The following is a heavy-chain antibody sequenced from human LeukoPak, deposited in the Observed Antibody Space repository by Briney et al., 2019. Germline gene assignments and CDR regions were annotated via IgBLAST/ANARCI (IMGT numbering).Heavy chain of an antibody. CDR2: IIPIFGTA. Sequence: GASVKVSCKASGGTFSSYAISWVRQAPGQGLEWTGGIIPIFGTANYAQKFQGRVTITTDESTSTAYMELSSLRSEDTAVYYCARSGSSSSRYYYYVDVWGKGTTVTVSS. V-gene: IGHV1-69*05. CDR1: GGTFSSYA. CDR3: ARSGSSSSRYYYYVDV. D-gene: IGHD6-6*01. J-gene: IGHJ6*03.